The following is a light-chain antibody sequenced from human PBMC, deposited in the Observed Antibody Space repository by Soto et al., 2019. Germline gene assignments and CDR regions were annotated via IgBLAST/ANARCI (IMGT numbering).Light chain of an antibody. CDR3: AAWDDSTKSHV. CDR2: YDD. CDR1: SSNIGSNA. J-gene: IGLJ1*01. V-gene: IGLV1-36*01. Sequence: QSVLTQPASVSGSPGQSITISCSGSSSNIGSNAVNWYQQFPGKAPKLLIYYDDLLASGVSARFSGSKSGTSASLAISGLQSEDEADYYCAAWDDSTKSHVFGTGTQLTVL.